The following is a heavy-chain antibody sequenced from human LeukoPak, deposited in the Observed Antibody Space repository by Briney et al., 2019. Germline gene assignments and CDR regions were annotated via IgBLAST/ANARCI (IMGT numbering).Heavy chain of an antibody. V-gene: IGHV4-31*03. J-gene: IGHJ3*02. CDR1: GVSVSDGRYY. CDR3: ATPCCSSISCLDVFNM. Sequence: PSETLSLTCSVSGVSVSDGRYYWTWIRQHPGKGLEWIGYKYYSGSAKNNPSLKSRLTISIDTSKNQFSLQLSSVTAADTAMYYCATPCCSSISCLDVFNMWGQGTRVTVSS. D-gene: IGHD2-2*01. CDR2: KYYSGSA.